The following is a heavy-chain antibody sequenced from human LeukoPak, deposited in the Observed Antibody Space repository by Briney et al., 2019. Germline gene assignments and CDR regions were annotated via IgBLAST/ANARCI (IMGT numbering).Heavy chain of an antibody. D-gene: IGHD6-13*01. CDR1: GGSFSSYY. Sequence: SETLSLTCTVSGGSFSSYYWSWIRQPPGKGLEWIGYIYKTGLTTYNPSLKSRVTISVDTSNNQFSLKLNSVTAADTAVYYCARAFTGYTIDYWGQGTLVTVSS. CDR3: ARAFTGYTIDY. V-gene: IGHV4-59*01. CDR2: IYKTGLT. J-gene: IGHJ4*02.